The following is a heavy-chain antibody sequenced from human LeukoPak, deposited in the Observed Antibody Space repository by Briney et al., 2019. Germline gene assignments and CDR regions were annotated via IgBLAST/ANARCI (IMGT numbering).Heavy chain of an antibody. CDR1: GGSISSYY. J-gene: IGHJ4*02. CDR3: ARDLGYYDSSGYPLGY. D-gene: IGHD3-22*01. CDR2: IYYSGST. V-gene: IGHV4-59*01. Sequence: SETLSLTCTVSGGSISSYYWSWIRQPPGKGLEWIGYIYYSGSTNYNPSLKSRVTISVDTSKSQFSLKLSSVTAADTAVYYCARDLGYYDSSGYPLGYWGQGTLVTVSS.